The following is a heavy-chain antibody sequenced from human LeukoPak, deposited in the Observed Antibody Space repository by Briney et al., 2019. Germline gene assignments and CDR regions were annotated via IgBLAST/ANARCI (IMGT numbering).Heavy chain of an antibody. D-gene: IGHD3-9*01. Sequence: SETLSLTCTVSGGSIRSSDYYWSWIPQPPGRGLEWIGTIHYSGSTFYKPPLKSRLTVSADPSRIQFYMKLSSLTAADTAVYYCARASGVLPSFEWANWFDTWGQGSLVTVSS. CDR2: IHYSGST. CDR1: GGSIRSSDYY. V-gene: IGHV4-39*01. CDR3: ARASGVLPSFEWANWFDT. J-gene: IGHJ5*02.